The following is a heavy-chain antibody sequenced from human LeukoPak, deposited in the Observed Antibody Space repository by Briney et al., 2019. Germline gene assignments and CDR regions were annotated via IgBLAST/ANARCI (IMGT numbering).Heavy chain of an antibody. CDR2: INDSGSV. CDR3: ARRLVDSGASQVSDD. J-gene: IGHJ4*02. CDR1: GGSFSGYY. Sequence: SETLSLTCAVYGGSFSGYYWSWIRQPPGKGLEWIGEINDSGSVNCNPSLKNRVTLPVDTSKNQFSLRLSSVAAADTAVYYCARRLVDSGASQVSDDWGQGTLVTVSS. V-gene: IGHV4-34*01. D-gene: IGHD2-15*01.